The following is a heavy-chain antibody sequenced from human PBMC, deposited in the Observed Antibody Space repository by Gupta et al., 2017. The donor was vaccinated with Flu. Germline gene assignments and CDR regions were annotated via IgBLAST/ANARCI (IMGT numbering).Heavy chain of an antibody. CDR3: TRGSLDF. V-gene: IGHV1-2*02. CDR1: GYSFTDKY. J-gene: IGHJ4*02. Sequence: TSGYSFTDKYLHWVRQAPGQGLEWRGWINPITGDTLYAQKFQDRVTMTRDTSISAGYMELRTLRFNDTAVYYCTRGSLDFWGQGTLVTV. CDR2: INPITGDT.